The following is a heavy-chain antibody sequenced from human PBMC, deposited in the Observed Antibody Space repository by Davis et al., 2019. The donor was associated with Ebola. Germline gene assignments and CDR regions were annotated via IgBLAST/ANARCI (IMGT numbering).Heavy chain of an antibody. D-gene: IGHD3-10*01. J-gene: IGHJ6*02. CDR3: ARESNYGSGMFYYGMDV. Sequence: ASVKVSCKASGYTFTSYGISWVRQAPGQGLEWMGWISAYNGNTNYAQKLQGRVTMTRNTSISTAYMELSSLRSEDTAVYYCARESNYGSGMFYYGMDVWGQGTTVTVSS. V-gene: IGHV1-18*01. CDR2: ISAYNGNT. CDR1: GYTFTSYG.